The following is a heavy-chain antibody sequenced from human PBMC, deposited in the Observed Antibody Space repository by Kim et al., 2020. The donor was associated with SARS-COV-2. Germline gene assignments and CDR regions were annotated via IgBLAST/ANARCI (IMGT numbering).Heavy chain of an antibody. V-gene: IGHV3-43*01. D-gene: IGHD2-2*01. J-gene: IGHJ4*02. Sequence: GGSLRLSCAASGFTFDDYTMHWVRQAPGKGLEWVSLISWDGGSTYYADSVKGRFTISRDNSKNSLYLQMNSLRTEDTALYYCAKDLSDIVVVGGVDYWGQGTLVPVSS. CDR2: ISWDGGST. CDR3: AKDLSDIVVVGGVDY. CDR1: GFTFDDYT.